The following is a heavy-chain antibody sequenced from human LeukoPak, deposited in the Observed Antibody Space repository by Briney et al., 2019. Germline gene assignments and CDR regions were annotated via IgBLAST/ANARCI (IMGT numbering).Heavy chain of an antibody. Sequence: GGSLRHSCVGSKFIACDNCMSWVRQAPGEGLEWVSVIYSDGTTFYSDSVKGRFTISRDNSKNTLHLQMNSLRAEGTAVYYCAKRGFIAGNPTDFDYWGQGTLVTVSS. CDR3: AKRGFIAGNPTDFDY. D-gene: IGHD6-13*01. CDR1: KFIACDNC. CDR2: IYSDGTT. J-gene: IGHJ4*02. V-gene: IGHV3-53*01.